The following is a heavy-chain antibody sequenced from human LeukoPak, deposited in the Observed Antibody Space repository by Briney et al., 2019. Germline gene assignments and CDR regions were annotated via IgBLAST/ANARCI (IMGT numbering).Heavy chain of an antibody. J-gene: IGHJ5*02. V-gene: IGHV4-39*07. CDR2: IYYSGST. CDR3: ARRRFGDANWFDP. Sequence: PSETLSLTCTVSGGSISSSSYYWGWIRQPPGKGLEWIGSIYYSGSTYYNPSLKSRVTISVDTSKNQFSLKLSSVTAADTAVYYCARRRFGDANWFDPWGQGTLVTISS. D-gene: IGHD3-10*01. CDR1: GGSISSSSYY.